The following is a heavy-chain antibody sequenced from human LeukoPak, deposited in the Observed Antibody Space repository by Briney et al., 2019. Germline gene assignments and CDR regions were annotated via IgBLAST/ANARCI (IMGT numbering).Heavy chain of an antibody. Sequence: GGSLRLSCAASGFTFSSYSMNWVRQAPGKGLEWVSYISSSSSSMYYADSVKGRFTISRDNTKNSLFLQMNSLRAEDTAVYYCAPGGVAGDYWGQGSLVTVSS. CDR1: GFTFSSYS. V-gene: IGHV3-48*04. J-gene: IGHJ4*02. CDR3: APGGVAGDY. CDR2: ISSSSSSM. D-gene: IGHD6-19*01.